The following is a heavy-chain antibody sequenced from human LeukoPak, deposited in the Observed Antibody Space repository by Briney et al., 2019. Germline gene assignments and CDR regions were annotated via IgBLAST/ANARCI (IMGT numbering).Heavy chain of an antibody. V-gene: IGHV3-23*01. CDR3: AKDKVRGVIFTASSGYFDY. J-gene: IGHJ4*02. Sequence: GGSLRLSCAASGFTFSSYAMSWVRQAPGKGLEWVSAISGSGGSTYYADSVKGRFTISRDNSKNTLYLQMNSLRAEDTAVYYCAKDKVRGVIFTASSGYFDYWGQGTLVTVSS. CDR1: GFTFSSYA. CDR2: ISGSGGST. D-gene: IGHD3-10*01.